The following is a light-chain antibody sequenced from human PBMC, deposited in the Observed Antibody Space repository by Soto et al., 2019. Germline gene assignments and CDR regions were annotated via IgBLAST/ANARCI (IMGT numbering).Light chain of an antibody. J-gene: IGLJ2*01. V-gene: IGLV2-8*01. Sequence: QSALTQPPSASGSPGQSVTISCTGTSSDVGAYNYVSWYQQHPDKAPKLIIYEVTKRPSGVPDRFSGSKSGTSASLAITGLQGEDEGDYYCQSYDSNLSGSLFGGGTKLTVL. CDR3: QSYDSNLSGSL. CDR2: EVT. CDR1: SSDVGAYNY.